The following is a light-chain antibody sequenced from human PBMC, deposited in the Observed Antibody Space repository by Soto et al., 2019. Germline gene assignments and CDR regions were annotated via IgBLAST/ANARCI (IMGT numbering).Light chain of an antibody. Sequence: EKVMTQSPATLSVFPGEIATLSCRASQSVGDTLAWYQQKPGQAPRLLIYGASTRATGIPARFSGSGSGTEFTLTISSLQSEDFAVYYCQQYYNWPLTFGQGTKLEIK. J-gene: IGKJ2*01. V-gene: IGKV3-15*01. CDR3: QQYYNWPLT. CDR1: QSVGDT. CDR2: GAS.